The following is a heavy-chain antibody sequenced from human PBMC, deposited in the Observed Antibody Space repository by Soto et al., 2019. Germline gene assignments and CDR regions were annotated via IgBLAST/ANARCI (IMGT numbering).Heavy chain of an antibody. D-gene: IGHD2-15*01. Sequence: GGSLRLSCAASGFTFRSYGMHWVRQAPGKGLEWVAIIWYDGSNKYYADSVKGRFTISRDNSKDTLFLQMNSLRAEDTAVYYCAKVCRTCPLYYGMDVWGQGTTVTVSS. CDR3: AKVCRTCPLYYGMDV. V-gene: IGHV3-30*02. J-gene: IGHJ6*02. CDR1: GFTFRSYG. CDR2: IWYDGSNK.